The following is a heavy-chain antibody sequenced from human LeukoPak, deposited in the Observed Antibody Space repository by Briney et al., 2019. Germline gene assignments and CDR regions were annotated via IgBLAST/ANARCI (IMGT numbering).Heavy chain of an antibody. D-gene: IGHD7-27*01. Sequence: SETLSLTCTVSGGSLSIYYWSWIRQPAGKGLEWIGRIYTSGSTNYNPSLKTRVTMPVDTSKNQFYLKLSSVTAADTAVYYCARCDWGSTGYYFDYWGQGTLVTVSS. CDR3: ARCDWGSTGYYFDY. J-gene: IGHJ4*02. V-gene: IGHV4-4*07. CDR2: IYTSGST. CDR1: GGSLSIYY.